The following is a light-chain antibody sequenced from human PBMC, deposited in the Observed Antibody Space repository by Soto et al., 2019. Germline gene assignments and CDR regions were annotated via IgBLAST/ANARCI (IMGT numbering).Light chain of an antibody. Sequence: EIVMTQSPATLSVTPGERATLSCRASQSVSSNLAWYQQKPGQAPRLLIYGASTRATGIPARFSGSGSGTEFTLTISSLQSEDFTVYYCQQYNNLPRTFGQGSIVDI. CDR1: QSVSSN. J-gene: IGKJ1*01. CDR3: QQYNNLPRT. V-gene: IGKV3-15*01. CDR2: GAS.